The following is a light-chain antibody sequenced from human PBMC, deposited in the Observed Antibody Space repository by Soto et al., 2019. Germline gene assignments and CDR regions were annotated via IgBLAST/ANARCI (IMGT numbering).Light chain of an antibody. CDR1: SSDIGGYKY. CDR3: FSFTSSTMYV. CDR2: DVI. V-gene: IGLV2-14*03. J-gene: IGLJ1*01. Sequence: QSALTQPASVSGSPGQSITISCTGSSSDIGGYKYVSWYQHHPGKAPQLIIFDVINRPSGVSHRFSGSKSGNTASLTIFRLQAQYEAPYYCFSFTSSTMYVFGTGAKVTVL.